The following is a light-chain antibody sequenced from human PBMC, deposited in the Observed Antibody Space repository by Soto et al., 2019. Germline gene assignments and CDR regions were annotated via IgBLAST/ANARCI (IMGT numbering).Light chain of an antibody. J-gene: IGKJ1*01. V-gene: IGKV1-5*03. CDR1: QTICSW. CDR2: KAS. Sequence: ITQSPFTLSGTVGDRVTITCRASQTICSWLAAYQQKTGKAPKLLIYKASTLKSGVPSRFSGSGSGTEFTLTISSLQPDDFATYYCQHYNSYSEAFGQGTKVDI. CDR3: QHYNSYSEA.